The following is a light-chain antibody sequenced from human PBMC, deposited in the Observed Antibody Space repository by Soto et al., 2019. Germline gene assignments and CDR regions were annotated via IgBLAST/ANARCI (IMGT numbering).Light chain of an antibody. J-gene: IGKJ5*01. CDR2: DVS. Sequence: DIHLTQSPSFLSASVGDRVTITCRPSQAVPNNMAWYQQKPGKAPKLLIYDVSNLETGVPSRFSGSGSETHFTLTINSLQPEDIATYYCQQYDNYDITFGQGTRLDIK. CDR1: QAVPNN. V-gene: IGKV1-33*01. CDR3: QQYDNYDIT.